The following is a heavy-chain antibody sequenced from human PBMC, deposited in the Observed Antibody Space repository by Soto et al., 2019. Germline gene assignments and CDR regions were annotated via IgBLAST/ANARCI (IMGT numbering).Heavy chain of an antibody. CDR3: ATLARGGPVTLPLDA. D-gene: IGHD3-10*01. CDR1: GFTFSSYT. CDR2: VSTRSSLI. Sequence: VQLVESGGGQVKPGGSLRLSCAASGFTFSSYTINWVRLGPGKGLEWVASVSTRSSLIYYADSVKGRFTISRDNAKNSAYLQMNSLRAEDTAVYYCATLARGGPVTLPLDAWGQETLVTVSS. J-gene: IGHJ5*02. V-gene: IGHV3-21*01.